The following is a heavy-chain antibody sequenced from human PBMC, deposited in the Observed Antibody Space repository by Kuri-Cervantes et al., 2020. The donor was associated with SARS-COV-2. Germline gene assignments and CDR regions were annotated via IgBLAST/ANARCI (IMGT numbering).Heavy chain of an antibody. Sequence: ETLSLTCAASGFTFSSYSLNWVRQAPGKGLEWVSSISSSSSYIYYADSVKGRFSISRDNAKNSLYLQRNSLRAEDTAVYYCAREHCSSTSCYGLDYWGQGTLVTVSS. D-gene: IGHD2-2*01. CDR3: AREHCSSTSCYGLDY. CDR2: ISSSSSYI. J-gene: IGHJ4*02. V-gene: IGHV3-21*01. CDR1: GFTFSSYS.